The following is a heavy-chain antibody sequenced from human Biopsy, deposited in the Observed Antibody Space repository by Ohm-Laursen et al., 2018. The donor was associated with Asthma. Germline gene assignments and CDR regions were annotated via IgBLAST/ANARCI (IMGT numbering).Heavy chain of an antibody. V-gene: IGHV4-39*01. Sequence: PGTLSLTWTVSGGSLRSSSYYWGWIRQPPGKGLEWMGSISYTGSAYHNPTLKSRVTISEDTSKTHFSLKLSAVTAADTAVYYCARHWDWGSFFDYWGQGTPVTVSS. CDR3: ARHWDWGSFFDY. J-gene: IGHJ4*02. D-gene: IGHD7-27*01. CDR1: GGSLRSSSYY. CDR2: ISYTGSA.